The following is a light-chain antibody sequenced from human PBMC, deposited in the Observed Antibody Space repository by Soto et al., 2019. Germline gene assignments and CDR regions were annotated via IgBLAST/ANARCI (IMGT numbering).Light chain of an antibody. Sequence: DIQMTQASFSLSSTGGRRVNIHCRASPRNRNYLKWYQQKPGKAPKLLIYAASSLQSGVPSRFSGSGSGTDFTLTISSLQPEDFATYYCQQSYSTPLTFGGGTKVEIK. CDR3: QQSYSTPLT. CDR1: PRNRNY. J-gene: IGKJ4*01. CDR2: AAS. V-gene: IGKV1-39*01.